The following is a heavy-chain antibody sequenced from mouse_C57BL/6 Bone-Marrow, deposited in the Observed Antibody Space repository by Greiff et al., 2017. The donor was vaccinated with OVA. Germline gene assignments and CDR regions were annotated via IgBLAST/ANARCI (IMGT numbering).Heavy chain of an antibody. J-gene: IGHJ4*01. D-gene: IGHD1-1*01. Sequence: QVQLQQSGAELVRPGASVKLSCKASGYTFTDYYINWVKQRPGQGLEWIARIYPGSGNTYYNEKFKGKATLTAEKSSSTAYMQLSSLTSEDSAVYFCARWMVVATTGDAMDYWGQGTSVTVSS. CDR2: IYPGSGNT. CDR1: GYTFTDYY. CDR3: ARWMVVATTGDAMDY. V-gene: IGHV1-76*01.